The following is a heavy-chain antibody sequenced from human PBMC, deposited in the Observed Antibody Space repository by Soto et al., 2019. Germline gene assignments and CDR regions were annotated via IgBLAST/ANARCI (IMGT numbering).Heavy chain of an antibody. CDR3: TTVHFDVLTGSFDY. V-gene: IGHV3-15*07. CDR2: IKSKIHGGTT. CDR1: GFTFGNAW. Sequence: DLEESGGGLVKPGGSLRLSCAASGFTFGNAWMNWFRQAPGKGLEWVGRIKSKIHGGTTDYAAPVRGRFTISRDDSKNTLFLQMNSLKTEDAAVYYCTTVHFDVLTGSFDYWGQGTLVTVSS. D-gene: IGHD3-9*01. J-gene: IGHJ4*02.